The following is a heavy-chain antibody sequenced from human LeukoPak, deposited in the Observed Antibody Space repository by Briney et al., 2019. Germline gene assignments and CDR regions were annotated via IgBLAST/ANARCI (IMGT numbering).Heavy chain of an antibody. CDR3: AKRHLPVEATSRDDY. J-gene: IGHJ4*02. V-gene: IGHV3-30*18. D-gene: IGHD1-26*01. CDR1: GFTFSSYG. CDR2: ISYDGSKK. Sequence: QPGRSLRLSCAASGFTFSSYGMHWVRQAPGKGLEWVAVISYDGSKKYYADSVKGRFTISRDNAKNTLYLQMNSLRAEDTAVYYCAKRHLPVEATSRDDYWGQGTLVTGSA.